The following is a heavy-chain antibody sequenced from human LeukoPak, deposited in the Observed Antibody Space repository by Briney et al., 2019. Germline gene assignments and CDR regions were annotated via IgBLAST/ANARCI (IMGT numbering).Heavy chain of an antibody. D-gene: IGHD1-26*01. J-gene: IGHJ3*02. CDR2: ISGGGGNT. Sequence: PGGSLRLSCAASKFAFSSYAMSWVRQAPGKGLEWVSAISGGGGNTYYADSVKGRFTISRDNSKNTLYLQMNSLRAEDTAVYYCGKNRYSGSLSPFDIWGQGTMVTASS. CDR3: GKNRYSGSLSPFDI. CDR1: KFAFSSYA. V-gene: IGHV3-23*01.